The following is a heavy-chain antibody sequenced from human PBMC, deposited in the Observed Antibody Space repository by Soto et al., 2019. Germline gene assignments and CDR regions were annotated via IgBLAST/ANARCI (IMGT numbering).Heavy chain of an antibody. Sequence: SETLSLTCAVYGGSFSGYYWSWIRQPPGKGLEWIGEINHSGSTNYNPSLKSRVTISVDTSKNQFSLKLSSVTAADTAVYYCARGREGATDALDYWGQGTLVTVSS. CDR1: GGSFSGYY. V-gene: IGHV4-34*01. J-gene: IGHJ4*02. D-gene: IGHD1-26*01. CDR2: INHSGST. CDR3: ARGREGATDALDY.